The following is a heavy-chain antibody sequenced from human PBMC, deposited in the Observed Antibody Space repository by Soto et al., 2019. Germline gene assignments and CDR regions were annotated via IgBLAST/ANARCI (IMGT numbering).Heavy chain of an antibody. CDR1: GGTFSSYA. D-gene: IGHD3-3*01. V-gene: IGHV1-69*13. CDR2: IIPIFGTA. Sequence: VASVKVSCKASGGTFSSYAISWVRQAPGQGLEWMGGIIPIFGTANYAQKFQGRVTITADESTSTAYMELSSLRSEDTAVYYCARGTITILGVVSYNWFDPWGQGNLVTVSS. J-gene: IGHJ5*02. CDR3: ARGTITILGVVSYNWFDP.